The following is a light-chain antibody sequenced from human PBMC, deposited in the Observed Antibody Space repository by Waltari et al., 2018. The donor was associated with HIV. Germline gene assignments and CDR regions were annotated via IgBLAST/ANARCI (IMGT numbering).Light chain of an antibody. CDR1: HNISGF. CDR3: QQSFSGFS. CDR2: ATS. J-gene: IGKJ3*01. Sequence: IQLTQSPFSLSAYLADNVTITCRPSHNISGFLNWYQQKPGKAPKLLVFATSSLQSGVPSQFKGSASGMDFSLTINSLHPEDFATYYCQQSFSGFSFGPGTSVD. V-gene: IGKV1-39*01.